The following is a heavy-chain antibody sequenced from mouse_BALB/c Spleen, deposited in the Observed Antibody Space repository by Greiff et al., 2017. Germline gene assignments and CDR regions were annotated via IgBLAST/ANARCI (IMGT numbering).Heavy chain of an antibody. CDR1: GFTFSDYY. CDR3: ARDSLYYDYPWFAY. V-gene: IGHV5-4*02. D-gene: IGHD2-4*01. Sequence: EVMLVESGGGLVKPGGSLKLSCAASGFTFSDYYMYWVRQTPEKRLEWVATISDGGSYTYYPDSVKGRFTISRDNAKNNLYLQMSSLKSEDTAMYYCARDSLYYDYPWFAYWGQGTLVTVSA. J-gene: IGHJ3*01. CDR2: ISDGGSYT.